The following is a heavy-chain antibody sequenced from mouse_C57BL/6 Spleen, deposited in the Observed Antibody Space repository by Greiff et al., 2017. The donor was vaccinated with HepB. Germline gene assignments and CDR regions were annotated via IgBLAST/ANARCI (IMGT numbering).Heavy chain of an antibody. CDR2: IHPNSGST. Sequence: QVQLQQPGAELVKPGASVKLSCKASGYTFTSYWMHWVKQRPGQGLEWIGMIHPNSGSTNYNEKFKSKATLTVDKSSSTAYMQLSSLTSEDSAVYYCARRENYDAYFDYWGQGTTLTVSS. CDR3: ARRENYDAYFDY. CDR1: GYTFTSYW. D-gene: IGHD2-4*01. J-gene: IGHJ2*01. V-gene: IGHV1-64*01.